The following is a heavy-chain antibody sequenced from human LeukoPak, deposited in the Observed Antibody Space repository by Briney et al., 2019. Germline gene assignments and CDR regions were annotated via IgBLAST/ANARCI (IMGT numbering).Heavy chain of an antibody. CDR3: ARHLNWNDYYFDY. V-gene: IGHV4-61*01. D-gene: IGHD1-1*01. CDR2: IYYSGST. CDR1: GGSISSGSYY. Sequence: SETLSLTCTVSGGSISSGSYYWSWIRQPPGKGLEWIGYIYYSGSTNYNPSLKSRVTISVDTSKNQFSLKLSSVTAADTAVYYCARHLNWNDYYFDYWGQGTLVTVSS. J-gene: IGHJ4*02.